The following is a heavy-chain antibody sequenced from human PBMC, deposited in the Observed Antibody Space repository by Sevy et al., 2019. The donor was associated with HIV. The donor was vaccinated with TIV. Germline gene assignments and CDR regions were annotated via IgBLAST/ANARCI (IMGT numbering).Heavy chain of an antibody. CDR3: AREGDTPFVRSFDS. J-gene: IGHJ4*02. CDR1: GLTFSSDS. V-gene: IGHV3-48*02. CDR2: ISSSSRSM. Sequence: GGSLRLSCVVSGLTFSSDSMNWVRQAPGKGLEWLAYISSSSRSMYYAYAVEGRFTITIDNDKNKGFLQMNNLGDENSATYYCAREGDTPFVRSFDSWGQGTLVTVSS. D-gene: IGHD3-16*01.